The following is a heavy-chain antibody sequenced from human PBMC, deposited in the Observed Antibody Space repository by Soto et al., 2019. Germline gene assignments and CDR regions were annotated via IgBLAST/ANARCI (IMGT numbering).Heavy chain of an antibody. V-gene: IGHV1-46*01. D-gene: IGHD7-27*01. Sequence: ASVKVSGKASGYTFTSFYIHWVRQAPGQGLEWTAIINPNGGSTNYAPNLQGRVTLTRDTSTNTVYIELSSLGSEDTAVYYCARGLTSGDYWGQGTLVTVSS. J-gene: IGHJ4*02. CDR2: INPNGGST. CDR3: ARGLTSGDY. CDR1: GYTFTSFY.